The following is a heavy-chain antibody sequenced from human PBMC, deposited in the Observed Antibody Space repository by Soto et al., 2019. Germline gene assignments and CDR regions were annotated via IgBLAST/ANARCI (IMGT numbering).Heavy chain of an antibody. J-gene: IGHJ6*03. CDR1: GGSISSYY. CDR3: ARAPIAAAGTYYYMDV. V-gene: IGHV4-59*12. D-gene: IGHD6-13*01. Sequence: SETLSLTCTVSGGSISSYYWSWIRQPPGKGLEWIGYIYYSGSTNYNPSLKSRVTISVDTSKNQFSLKLSSVTAADTAVYYCARAPIAAAGTYYYMDVWGKGTTVTVSS. CDR2: IYYSGST.